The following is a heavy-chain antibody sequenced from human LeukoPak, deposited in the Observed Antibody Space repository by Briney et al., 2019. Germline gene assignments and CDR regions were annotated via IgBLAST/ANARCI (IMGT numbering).Heavy chain of an antibody. Sequence: GGSLRLSCAASGFTFSNYAMSWVRQAPGKGLEWVSAISGSGASTYYADSVKGRFTISRDNSKNTLYLQMNSLRAEDTAVYYCAKTTYYDSSGYSDFDYWGQGTLVTVSS. V-gene: IGHV3-23*01. CDR1: GFTFSNYA. CDR2: ISGSGAST. J-gene: IGHJ4*02. CDR3: AKTTYYDSSGYSDFDY. D-gene: IGHD3-22*01.